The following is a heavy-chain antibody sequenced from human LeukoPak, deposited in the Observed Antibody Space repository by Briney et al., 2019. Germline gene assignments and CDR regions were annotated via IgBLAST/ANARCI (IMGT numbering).Heavy chain of an antibody. CDR1: GYSFTTYW. V-gene: IGHV5-51*01. D-gene: IGHD3-22*01. J-gene: IGHJ4*02. CDR3: ARRGVVTSSEGFFDY. Sequence: GESLKISCKGSGYSFTTYWIGWVRQMPGKGLEWMGIIYPGDSDTRYSPSFQGQVSFSADKSTSTAYLQWSSLKASDTAIYYCARRGVVTSSEGFFDYWGQGTLASVSS. CDR2: IYPGDSDT.